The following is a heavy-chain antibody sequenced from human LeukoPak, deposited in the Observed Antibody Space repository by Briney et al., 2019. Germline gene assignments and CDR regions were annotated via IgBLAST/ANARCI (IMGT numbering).Heavy chain of an antibody. CDR2: ISGSGGST. J-gene: IGHJ4*02. Sequence: PGGSLRLSCAASGFTFSSYGMSWVRQAPGKGLEWVSAISGSGGSTYYADSVKGRFTISRDNSKNTLYLQMNSLRAEDTAVYYCAKDPGFATVTTRGGYYFDYWGQGTLVTVSS. V-gene: IGHV3-23*01. CDR1: GFTFSSYG. D-gene: IGHD4-17*01. CDR3: AKDPGFATVTTRGGYYFDY.